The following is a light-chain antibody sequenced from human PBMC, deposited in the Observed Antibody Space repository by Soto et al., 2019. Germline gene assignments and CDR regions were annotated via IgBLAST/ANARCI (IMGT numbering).Light chain of an antibody. CDR1: QDISDS. Sequence: DIQMTQSPSSLSASVGDRVTITCRASQDISDSLNWYQQKPGEAPKLLIYDASNLETGVPSRFSGSGSGTEFTFTISSLQPEDIATYYCQQYLNLPLTFGQGARLEIK. CDR3: QQYLNLPLT. CDR2: DAS. J-gene: IGKJ5*01. V-gene: IGKV1-33*01.